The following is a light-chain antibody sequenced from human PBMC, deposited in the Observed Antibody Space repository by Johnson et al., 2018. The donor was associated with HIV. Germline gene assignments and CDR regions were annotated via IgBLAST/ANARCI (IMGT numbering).Light chain of an antibody. CDR1: SSNIGNNY. V-gene: IGLV1-51*01. CDR2: DNN. CDR3: GTWDSSLTAHV. Sequence: HSVLTQPPSVSAAPGQKVTISCSGSSSNIGNNYISWYQHLPGTAPKLLIYDNNKRPSGIPARFSGSKSGTSATLGITGLQTGDGADYYCGTWDSSLTAHVFGTGTKVTVL. J-gene: IGLJ1*01.